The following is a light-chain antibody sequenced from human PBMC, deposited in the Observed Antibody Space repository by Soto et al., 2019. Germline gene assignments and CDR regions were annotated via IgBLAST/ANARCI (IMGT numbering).Light chain of an antibody. J-gene: IGKJ4*01. CDR1: QSIRND. V-gene: IGKV1-17*01. Sequence: DIQMTQSPSSLSASVGDRVTITCRTSQSIRNDLGWYQQKPGKAPKRLMYGASALQSGVPSRFSGSGSGTEFTLTVSSLQPEDFATYYCLHQNSYLSLSFGGGTRVEIK. CDR3: LHQNSYLSLS. CDR2: GAS.